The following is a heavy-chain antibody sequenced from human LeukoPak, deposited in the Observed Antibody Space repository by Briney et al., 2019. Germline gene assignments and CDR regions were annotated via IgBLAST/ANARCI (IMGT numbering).Heavy chain of an antibody. CDR1: GGFISGGIYS. D-gene: IGHD7-27*01. CDR2: IYASGYT. J-gene: IGHJ4*02. Sequence: PSETLSLTCTVSGGFISGGIYSWSWIRQPGGKGLECIGRIYASGYTNYNPSLVSRVTISVDTSKNQFSLNLASVTAADTAVYYCARISPNWGHTLDSWRQGNLVTVSS. CDR3: ARISPNWGHTLDS. V-gene: IGHV4-61*02.